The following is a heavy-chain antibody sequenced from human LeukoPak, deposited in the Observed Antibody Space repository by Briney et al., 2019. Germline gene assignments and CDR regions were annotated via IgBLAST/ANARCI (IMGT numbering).Heavy chain of an antibody. CDR1: GFTFSSYS. J-gene: IGHJ3*02. V-gene: IGHV3-48*04. CDR2: ISSSGSTI. D-gene: IGHD7-27*01. Sequence: PGGSLRLSCAASGFTFSSYSMNWIRQAPGKGLEWVSYISSSGSTIYYADSVKGRFTISRDNAKNSLYLQMNSLRAEDTAVYYCAGGLGPPGGPDAFDIWGQGTMVTVSS. CDR3: AGGLGPPGGPDAFDI.